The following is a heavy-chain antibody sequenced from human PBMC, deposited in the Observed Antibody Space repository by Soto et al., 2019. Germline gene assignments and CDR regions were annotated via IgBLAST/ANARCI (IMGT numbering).Heavy chain of an antibody. J-gene: IGHJ4*02. D-gene: IGHD3-10*01. CDR3: ARAGAALVRGSIGGFDY. CDR1: GGAFNGYY. V-gene: IGHV4-34*01. CDR2: INHSGTV. Sequence: QVHLQQWGAGLLKPSETLSLTCAVNGGAFNGYYWTWIRQSPGKGLQWIGEINHSGTVDYNPSLKRLVTFSIDTSKKQFSLTLTSVTAADTAVYYCARAGAALVRGSIGGFDYWGQGTLVTVSS.